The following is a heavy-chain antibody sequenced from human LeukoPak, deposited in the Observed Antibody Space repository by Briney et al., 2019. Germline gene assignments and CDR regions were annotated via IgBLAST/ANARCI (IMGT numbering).Heavy chain of an antibody. Sequence: SETLSLTCAVYGGSFSGYYWSWIRQPPGKGLEWIGEINHSGSTNYNPSLKSRVTISVDTSKNQFSLKLSSVTAADTAVYYCARGAVDLTYNWFDPWGQGTLVTVSS. V-gene: IGHV4-34*01. CDR3: ARGAVDLTYNWFDP. J-gene: IGHJ5*02. CDR1: GGSFSGYY. CDR2: INHSGST.